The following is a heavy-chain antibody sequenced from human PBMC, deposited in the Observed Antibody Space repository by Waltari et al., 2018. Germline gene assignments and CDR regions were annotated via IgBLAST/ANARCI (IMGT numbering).Heavy chain of an antibody. Sequence: QVQLQESGPGLVKPSETLSLPCAVSGYSILSGGYYWSWIRQHPGKGLEWIGYIYYSGSTYYNPSLKSRVTISVDTSKNQFSLKLSSVTAADTAVYYCARATYYDILTGYHFDYWGQGTLVTVSS. J-gene: IGHJ4*02. D-gene: IGHD3-9*01. CDR3: ARATYYDILTGYHFDY. CDR1: GYSILSGGYY. CDR2: IYYSGST. V-gene: IGHV4-31*11.